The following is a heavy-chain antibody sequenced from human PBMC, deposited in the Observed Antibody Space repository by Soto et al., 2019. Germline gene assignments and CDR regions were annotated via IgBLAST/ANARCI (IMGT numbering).Heavy chain of an antibody. V-gene: IGHV4-39*01. Sequence: QLQLQESGPGLVKPSETLSLTCTVSGGSISSSSYYWGWIRQPPGKGLEWIGSIYYSGSTYYNPSLKRRVTISVDTSKNQFSPKLSSVTAADTSVYYCARHDAEREWLSSRFYYYYMDVWGKGTTVTVSS. CDR2: IYYSGST. J-gene: IGHJ6*03. CDR3: ARHDAEREWLSSRFYYYYMDV. CDR1: GGSISSSSYY. D-gene: IGHD3-3*01.